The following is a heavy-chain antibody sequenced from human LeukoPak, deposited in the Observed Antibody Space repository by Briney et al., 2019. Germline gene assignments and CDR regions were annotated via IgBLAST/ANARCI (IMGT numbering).Heavy chain of an antibody. J-gene: IGHJ1*01. CDR3: ARVSGLGKNEYLPL. V-gene: IGHV3-74*01. CDR2: INDDGSSR. D-gene: IGHD3-10*01. CDR1: GLTFSKSW. Sequence: QPGGSLRLSCAASGLTFSKSWLHWVRQAPGKGLVWVSRINDDGSSRSYADSVGGRFTISKDNAKNTLYLQMNSLRAEDTAVYFCARVSGLGKNEYLPLWGQGTLVTVSS.